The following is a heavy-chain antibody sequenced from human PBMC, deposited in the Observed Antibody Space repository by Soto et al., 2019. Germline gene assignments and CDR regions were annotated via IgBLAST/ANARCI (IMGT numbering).Heavy chain of an antibody. J-gene: IGHJ6*03. CDR2: IYYSGST. Sequence: SGTLSLTFTVSGGSISSSSYYWGWIRQPPGKGLEWIGSIYYSGSTYYNPSLKSRVTISVDTSKNQFSLKLSSVTAADTAVYYCASHNSSGYGGFYYYYYYYMDVWGKGTTVTVSS. CDR3: ASHNSSGYGGFYYYYYYYMDV. V-gene: IGHV4-39*01. CDR1: GGSISSSSYY. D-gene: IGHD6-19*01.